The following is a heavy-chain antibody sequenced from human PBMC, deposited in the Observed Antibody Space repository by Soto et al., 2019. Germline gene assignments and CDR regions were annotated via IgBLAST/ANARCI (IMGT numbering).Heavy chain of an antibody. D-gene: IGHD2-2*01. CDR2: INPSGGST. V-gene: IGHV1-46*03. CDR1: GYTFTSYY. Sequence: ASVKVSCKASGYTFTSYYMHWVRQAPGQGLEWMGIINPSGGSTSYAQKFQGRVTMTRDTSTSTVYMELSSLRSEDTAVYYCARGYCSSTSCYGWGLYYYYYYMDVWGKGTTVTVSS. CDR3: ARGYCSSTSCYGWGLYYYYYYMDV. J-gene: IGHJ6*03.